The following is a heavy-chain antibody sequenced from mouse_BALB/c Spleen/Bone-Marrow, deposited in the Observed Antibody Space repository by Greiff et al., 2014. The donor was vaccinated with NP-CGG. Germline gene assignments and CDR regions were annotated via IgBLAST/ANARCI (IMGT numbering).Heavy chain of an antibody. Sequence: VQLQQSSGAELVKPGASVKLSCKASGYTFTSYDINWVRQRPEQGLEWIGWIFPGDNSTKYNEKFKGKATLTTDKSSSTAYMQLSRLTSEDSAVYFCAHVGLLPGMDYWGQGTSVTVSS. V-gene: IGHV1-85*01. D-gene: IGHD1-1*01. CDR3: AHVGLLPGMDY. CDR1: GYTFTSYD. CDR2: IFPGDNST. J-gene: IGHJ4*01.